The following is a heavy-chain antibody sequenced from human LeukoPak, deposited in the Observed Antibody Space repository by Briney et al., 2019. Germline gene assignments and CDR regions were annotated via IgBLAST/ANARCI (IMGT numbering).Heavy chain of an antibody. CDR1: GFTFNSYA. CDR3: ARDSGGSSDY. Sequence: GRSLRLSCAASGFTFNSYAIHWVRQAPGKGLEWVAVIWYDGSNKYYADSVKGRFTISRDNSKNTLYLQMNSLRAEDTAVYYCARDSGGSSDYWGQGTLVTVSS. J-gene: IGHJ4*02. D-gene: IGHD1-26*01. CDR2: IWYDGSNK. V-gene: IGHV3-33*08.